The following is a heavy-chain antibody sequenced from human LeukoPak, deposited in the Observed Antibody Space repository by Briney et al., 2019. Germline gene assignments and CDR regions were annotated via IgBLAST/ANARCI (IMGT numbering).Heavy chain of an antibody. CDR1: GGSISSADYH. Sequence: SQTLSLTCTVSGGSISSADYHWSWIRQPPGKGLEWIGYIYYSGSTHYNPSLKSRVTISVDTSNNQFSLKLSSVTAADTAVYYCARDALYSGSSIDYWGQGTLVTVS. CDR3: ARDALYSGSSIDY. CDR2: IYYSGST. D-gene: IGHD1-26*01. J-gene: IGHJ4*02. V-gene: IGHV4-30-4*01.